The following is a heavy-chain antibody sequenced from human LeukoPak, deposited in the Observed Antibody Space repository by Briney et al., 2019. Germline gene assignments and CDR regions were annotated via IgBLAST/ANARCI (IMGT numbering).Heavy chain of an antibody. Sequence: GGSLRLSCAASGFTFDDYGMSWVRQAPGKGLEWVSGINWNDGSTGYADSGKGRFTISRDNAKNSLYLQMNSLRAEDTALYYCARGSYYYDSSGYPFDYWGQGTLVTVSS. V-gene: IGHV3-20*04. CDR2: INWNDGST. D-gene: IGHD3-22*01. CDR3: ARGSYYYDSSGYPFDY. CDR1: GFTFDDYG. J-gene: IGHJ4*02.